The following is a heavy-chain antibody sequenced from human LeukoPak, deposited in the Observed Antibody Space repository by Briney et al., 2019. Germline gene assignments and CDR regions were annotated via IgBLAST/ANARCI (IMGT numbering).Heavy chain of an antibody. J-gene: IGHJ4*02. CDR1: GDSISSSSYY. D-gene: IGHD6-13*01. V-gene: IGHV4-39*01. CDR2: IYYSGST. CDR3: ARHRAAAGTTSI. Sequence: SETLSLTCTVSGDSISSSSYYWGWIRQPPGKGLEWIGSIYYSGSTYYNPSLKSRVTISVDTSKNQFSLKLSSVTAADTAVYYCARHRAAAGTTSIWGQGTLVTVSS.